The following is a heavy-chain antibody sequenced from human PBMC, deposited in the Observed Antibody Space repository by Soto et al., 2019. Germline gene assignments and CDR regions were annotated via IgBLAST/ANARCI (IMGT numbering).Heavy chain of an antibody. CDR1: AYTFTSYG. CDR2: ISAYNGNT. J-gene: IGHJ6*02. Sequence: GASVKVSCKASAYTFTSYGISWVRKAPGQGLEWMGWISAYNGNTNYAQKLQDRVTMTTDTSTSTAYMEQRSLRSDNTAESYFARDPYSSSRYYYYGMDFWGQGTTVTVSS. D-gene: IGHD6-13*01. CDR3: ARDPYSSSRYYYYGMDF. V-gene: IGHV1-18*04.